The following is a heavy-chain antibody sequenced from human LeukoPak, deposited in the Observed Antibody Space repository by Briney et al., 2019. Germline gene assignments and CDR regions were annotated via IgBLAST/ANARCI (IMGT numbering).Heavy chain of an antibody. J-gene: IGHJ4*02. CDR3: ARTDSSGWYVFDY. CDR2: IHYSGST. Sequence: SETLSLTCTVSGGSVSSYYWSWIRQPPGKGLEWIGHIHYSGSTNHNPSLKSRVTISVDTSKNQFSLKLSSVTAADTAVYYCARTDSSGWYVFDYWGQGTLVTVSS. D-gene: IGHD6-19*01. V-gene: IGHV4-59*02. CDR1: GGSVSSYY.